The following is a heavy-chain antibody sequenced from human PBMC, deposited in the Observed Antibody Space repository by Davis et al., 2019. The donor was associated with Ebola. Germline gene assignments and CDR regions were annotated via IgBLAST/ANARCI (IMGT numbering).Heavy chain of an antibody. J-gene: IGHJ5*02. V-gene: IGHV1-69*13. CDR1: GGTFSSYA. CDR3: ARGVVGATNWFDP. D-gene: IGHD1-26*01. Sequence: SVKVSCKASGGTFSSYAISWVRQAPGQGLEWMGGIIPIFGTANYAQKFQGRVTITADESTSTAYMELSSLRSEDTAVYYCARGVVGATNWFDPWGQGTLVTVSS. CDR2: IIPIFGTA.